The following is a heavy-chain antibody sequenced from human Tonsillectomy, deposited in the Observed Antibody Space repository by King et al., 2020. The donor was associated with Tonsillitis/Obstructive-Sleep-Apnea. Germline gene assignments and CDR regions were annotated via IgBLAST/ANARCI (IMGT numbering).Heavy chain of an antibody. Sequence: QLQESGPGLVKPSETLSLTCTVSGGSITSSSYYWDWVRQPPGKGQEWIGGIYYTGRTYYNPSLKSRVTMSVDTSKNQFSLKLSSVTAADTAVYYCVRQGGSGWYSFDYGGQGTLVTVSS. V-gene: IGHV4-39*01. D-gene: IGHD6-19*01. CDR1: GGSITSSSYY. CDR2: IYYTGRT. J-gene: IGHJ4*02. CDR3: VRQGGSGWYSFDY.